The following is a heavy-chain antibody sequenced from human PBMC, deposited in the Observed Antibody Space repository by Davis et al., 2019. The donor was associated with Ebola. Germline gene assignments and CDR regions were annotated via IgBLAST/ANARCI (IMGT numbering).Heavy chain of an antibody. CDR2: IDSSSNSI. V-gene: IGHV3-48*04. J-gene: IGHJ4*02. Sequence: PGESLKISCAASGFTFSIYSMNWVRQAPGKGLEWVSYIDSSSNSIYYADSVKGRFTISRDNAKSTLYLQMNSLRAEDTAVYYCARDGDYWGQGTLVTVSS. CDR3: ARDGDY. CDR1: GFTFSIYS.